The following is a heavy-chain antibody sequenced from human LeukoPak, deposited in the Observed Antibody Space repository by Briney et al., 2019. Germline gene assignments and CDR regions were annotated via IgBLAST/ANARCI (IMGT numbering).Heavy chain of an antibody. Sequence: GRSLRLSCAASGFTFSSYGMHWVRQAPGKGLEWVAVISYDGSNKYYADSVKGRFTISRDNSKNTLYLQMNSLRAEDTAVCYCAKDENSGSYRNFDYWGQGTLVTVSS. CDR1: GFTFSSYG. CDR3: AKDENSGSYRNFDY. D-gene: IGHD1-26*01. J-gene: IGHJ4*02. CDR2: ISYDGSNK. V-gene: IGHV3-30*18.